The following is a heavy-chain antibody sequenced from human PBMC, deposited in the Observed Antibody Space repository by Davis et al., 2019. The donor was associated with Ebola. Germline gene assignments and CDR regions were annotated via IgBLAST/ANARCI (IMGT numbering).Heavy chain of an antibody. Sequence: PGGSLRLSCAASGFTFSSYAMSWVRQAPGKGLEWVGFIRSKTYGGTTEYAASVKGRFTISRDDSKTIAYLQMNSLKTEDTGVYYCSRGGDYCDYWGQGTLVTVSS. J-gene: IGHJ4*02. CDR2: IRSKTYGGTT. CDR3: SRGGDYCDY. CDR1: GFTFSSYA. V-gene: IGHV3-49*04.